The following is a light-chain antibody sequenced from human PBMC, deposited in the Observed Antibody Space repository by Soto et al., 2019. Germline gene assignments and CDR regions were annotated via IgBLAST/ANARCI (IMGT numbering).Light chain of an antibody. Sequence: QSALTQPASVSGSPGQSIAISCSGTSSDVGAYNYVSWYQQHPGKAPKLMIYDVSHRPSGASVRCSGSKSGTTASLTISGPQPEDEADYYVTADTSSSTYVFGTGTKVTVL. J-gene: IGLJ1*01. V-gene: IGLV2-14*01. CDR3: TADTSSSTYV. CDR2: DVS. CDR1: SSDVGAYNY.